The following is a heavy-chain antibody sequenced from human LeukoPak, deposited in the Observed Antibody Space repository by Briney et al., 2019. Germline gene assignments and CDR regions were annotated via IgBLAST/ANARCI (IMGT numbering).Heavy chain of an antibody. Sequence: GGSLRLSCAASGFTFSSYAMSWVRQAPGKGLVWVSRINSDGRTTIYADSVKGRFTISRDNAKNTLYLQMNSLRAEDTAVYYCAREGYYDSSGYSIRFSYWGQGTLVTVSS. D-gene: IGHD3-22*01. J-gene: IGHJ4*02. V-gene: IGHV3-74*01. CDR1: GFTFSSYA. CDR2: INSDGRTT. CDR3: AREGYYDSSGYSIRFSY.